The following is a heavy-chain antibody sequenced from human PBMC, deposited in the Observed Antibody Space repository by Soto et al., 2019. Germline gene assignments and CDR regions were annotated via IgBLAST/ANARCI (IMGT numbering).Heavy chain of an antibody. J-gene: IGHJ4*02. CDR1: GFTFSSYA. D-gene: IGHD1-1*01. Sequence: GSLRLSCAASGFTFSSYAMNWVRQAPGKGLEWVSAISGSGVSTYYADSVKGRFTISRDNSKNTLYLQMNSLRAEDTAVYYCAREIVTTGEYYFDSWGQGTLVTVSS. V-gene: IGHV3-23*01. CDR3: AREIVTTGEYYFDS. CDR2: ISGSGVST.